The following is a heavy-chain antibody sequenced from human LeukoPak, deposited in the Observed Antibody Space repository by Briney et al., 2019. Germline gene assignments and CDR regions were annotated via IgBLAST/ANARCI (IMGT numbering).Heavy chain of an antibody. Sequence: GGSLRLSCAASGLTFSSYSMNWVRQAPGKGLEWVSSISSSSSYIYYADSVKGRFTISRDNAKNSLYLQMNSLRAEDTAVYYCARDPGAGYDFWSGYSQYYFDYWGQGTLVTVSS. CDR1: GLTFSSYS. D-gene: IGHD3-3*01. CDR3: ARDPGAGYDFWSGYSQYYFDY. CDR2: ISSSSSYI. V-gene: IGHV3-21*01. J-gene: IGHJ4*02.